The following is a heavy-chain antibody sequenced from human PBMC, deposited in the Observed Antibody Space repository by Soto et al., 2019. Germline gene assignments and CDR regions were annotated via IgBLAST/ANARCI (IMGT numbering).Heavy chain of an antibody. V-gene: IGHV1-8*01. CDR1: GYTFTNYD. Sequence: QVQLVQSGAEVKKPGASVKVSCKASGYTFTNYDINWVRQTTGQGLEWMGWMNPNSGDTGYAQKFQGRDTMTRNTAISTAYMELSSLTFEDTAIYSCARAPRNWGFDFWGQGTLVTVSS. CDR3: ARAPRNWGFDF. D-gene: IGHD7-27*01. CDR2: MNPNSGDT. J-gene: IGHJ4*02.